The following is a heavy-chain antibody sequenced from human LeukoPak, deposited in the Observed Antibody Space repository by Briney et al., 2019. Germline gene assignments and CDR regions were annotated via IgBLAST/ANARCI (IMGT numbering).Heavy chain of an antibody. CDR2: IYPDDSDT. V-gene: IGHV5-51*01. D-gene: IGHD4-17*01. J-gene: IGHJ4*02. CDR3: ARGRDHGDSRGLDF. Sequence: GESLKISCKGSGYSFTNYWIAWVRQMPGKGLEWMGIIYPDDSDTRYSPSFQGHVTISVDKSTSTAYLQWSRLEASDTAIYYCARGRDHGDSRGLDFWGQGALVAVSS. CDR1: GYSFTNYW.